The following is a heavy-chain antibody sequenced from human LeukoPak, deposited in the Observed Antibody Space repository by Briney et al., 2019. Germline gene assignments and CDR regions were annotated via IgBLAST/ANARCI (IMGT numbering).Heavy chain of an antibody. D-gene: IGHD5-24*01. J-gene: IGHJ4*02. CDR2: IKQDGSEK. Sequence: GGSLRLSCAASGFTFSSYWMSWVRQAPGKGLEWVANIKQDGSEKYYVDSVKGRFTISRDNSKNTLYLQMNSLRAEDTAVYYCAKEPEMATISWGQGTLVTVSS. CDR1: GFTFSSYW. V-gene: IGHV3-7*03. CDR3: AKEPEMATIS.